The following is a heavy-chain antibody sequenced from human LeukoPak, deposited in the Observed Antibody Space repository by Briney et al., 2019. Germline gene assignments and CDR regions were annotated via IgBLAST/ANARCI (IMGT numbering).Heavy chain of an antibody. CDR1: GYTFTGYY. CDR2: INPNSGGT. V-gene: IGHV1-2*02. D-gene: IGHD3-3*01. Sequence: ASVKVSCKASGYTFTGYYMHWVRQAPGQGLEWMGWINPNSGGTNYAQKFQGRVTMTRDTSISTAYMELSRLRSDDTAVYYCARDSYYDFWSGYSVYWGQGTLVTVCS. CDR3: ARDSYYDFWSGYSVY. J-gene: IGHJ4*02.